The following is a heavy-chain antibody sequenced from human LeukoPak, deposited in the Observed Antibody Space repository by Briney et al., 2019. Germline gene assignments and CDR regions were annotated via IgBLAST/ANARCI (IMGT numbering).Heavy chain of an antibody. CDR1: GYTFTSYY. D-gene: IGHD4-23*01. V-gene: IGHV1-46*01. J-gene: IGHJ4*02. CDR3: ARDPSPYGGNYYFDY. CDR2: INPSGGST. Sequence: GASVKVSCKASGYTFTSYYMHWERQAPGQGLEWMGIINPSGGSTSYAQKFQGRVTMTRDTSTSTVYMELSSLRSEDTAVYYCARDPSPYGGNYYFDYWGQGTLVTVSS.